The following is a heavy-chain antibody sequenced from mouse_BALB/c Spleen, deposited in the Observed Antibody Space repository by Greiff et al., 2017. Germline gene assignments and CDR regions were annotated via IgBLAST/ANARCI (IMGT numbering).Heavy chain of an antibody. CDR1: GYSITSDYA. V-gene: IGHV3-2*02. J-gene: IGHJ1*01. CDR2: ISYSGST. Sequence: EVKLQESGPGLVKPSQSLSLTCTVTGYSITSDYAWNWIRQFPGNKLEWMGYISYSGSTSYNPSLKSRISITRDTSKNQFFLQLNSVTTEDTATYYCARSSQALRYFDVWGAGTTVTVSS. CDR3: ARSSQALRYFDV.